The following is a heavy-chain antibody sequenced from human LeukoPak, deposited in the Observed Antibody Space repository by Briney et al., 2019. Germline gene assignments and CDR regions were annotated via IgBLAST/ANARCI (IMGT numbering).Heavy chain of an antibody. CDR1: GFTFSSYG. CDR3: AKANYYADAFDI. J-gene: IGHJ3*02. Sequence: GGSLRLSCAASGFTFSSYGMHWVRLAPGKGLEWVAVISYDGSNKYYADSVKGRFTISRDNSKNTLYLQMNSLRAEDTAVYYCAKANYYADAFDIWGQGTMVTVSS. CDR2: ISYDGSNK. D-gene: IGHD3-22*01. V-gene: IGHV3-30*18.